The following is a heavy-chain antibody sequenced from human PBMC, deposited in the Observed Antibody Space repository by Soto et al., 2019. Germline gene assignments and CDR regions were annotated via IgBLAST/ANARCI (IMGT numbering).Heavy chain of an antibody. J-gene: IGHJ4*02. CDR3: ARDRYSRGGYDLDY. CDR2: IWYDGSNK. D-gene: IGHD6-19*01. Sequence: QVQLVESGGGVVQPGRSLRLSCAASGFTFSSYGMHWVRQAPGKGLEWVAVIWYDGSNKYYADSVKGRFTISRDNSKNKLYLQMNSLRAEDTAVYYCARDRYSRGGYDLDYWGQGTLVTVSS. CDR1: GFTFSSYG. V-gene: IGHV3-33*01.